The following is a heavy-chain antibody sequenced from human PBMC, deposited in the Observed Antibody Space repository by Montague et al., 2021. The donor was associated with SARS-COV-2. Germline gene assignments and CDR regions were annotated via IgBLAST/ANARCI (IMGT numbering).Heavy chain of an antibody. V-gene: IGHV4-39*01. J-gene: IGHJ5*02. CDR3: ARKEMKYSSIWSTGGNWFDP. CDR2: IYYSGST. CDR1: GGSISSSSYY. D-gene: IGHD6-13*01. Sequence: SETLSLTCTVSGGSISSSSYYWGWIRQPPGKGLEWIGSIYYSGSTYYNPSLKSRVTISVDTSKNQFSLKLSSVTAADTAVNYCARKEMKYSSIWSTGGNWFDPWGQGTLVTVSS.